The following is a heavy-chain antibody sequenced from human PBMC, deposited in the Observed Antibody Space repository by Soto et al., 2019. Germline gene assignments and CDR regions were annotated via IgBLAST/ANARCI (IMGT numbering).Heavy chain of an antibody. V-gene: IGHV4-34*01. CDR2: INHSGST. J-gene: IGHJ4*02. CDR3: ARVRPHYDFWSGYPYGGYFDY. Sequence: RTCAVYGGSFSGYYWSWIRQPPGKGLEWIGEINHSGSTNYNPSLKSRVTISVDTSKNQFSLKLSSVTAADTAVYYCARVRPHYDFWSGYPYGGYFDYWGQGTLVTVSS. D-gene: IGHD3-3*01. CDR1: GGSFSGYY.